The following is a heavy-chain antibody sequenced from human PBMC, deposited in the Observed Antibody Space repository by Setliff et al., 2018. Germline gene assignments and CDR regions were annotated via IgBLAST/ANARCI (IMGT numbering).Heavy chain of an antibody. CDR2: IKQDGSEK. CDR1: GFTFSSYW. J-gene: IGHJ3*02. CDR3: ARQAIFGSDAFDI. D-gene: IGHD3-3*01. Sequence: GGSLRLSCAASGFTFSSYWMSWVRQAPGKGLEWVANIKQDGSEKYYVDSVKGRFTISRDNAKNSLYLQMNSLRAEDTAVYYCARQAIFGSDAFDIWGQGTMVTVSS. V-gene: IGHV3-7*01.